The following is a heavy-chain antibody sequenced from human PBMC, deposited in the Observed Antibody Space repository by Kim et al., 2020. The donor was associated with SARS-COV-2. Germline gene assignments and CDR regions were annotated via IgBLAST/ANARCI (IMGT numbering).Heavy chain of an antibody. J-gene: IGHJ4*02. CDR3: ASTGYSYGYTASLDY. CDR2: INHSGST. V-gene: IGHV4-34*01. CDR1: GGSFSGYY. D-gene: IGHD5-18*01. Sequence: SETLSLTCAVYGGSFSGYYWSWIRQPPGKGLEWIGEINHSGSTNYNPSLKSRVTISVDTSKNQFSLKPSSVTAADTAVYYCASTGYSYGYTASLDYWGQG.